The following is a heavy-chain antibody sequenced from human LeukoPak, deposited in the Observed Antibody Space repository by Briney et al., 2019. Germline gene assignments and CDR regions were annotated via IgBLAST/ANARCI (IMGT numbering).Heavy chain of an antibody. CDR3: ARDSGRDCSGGSCYGMDV. CDR2: IKQDGSEK. V-gene: IGHV3-7*03. D-gene: IGHD2-15*01. J-gene: IGHJ6*04. CDR1: GFTFSSYW. Sequence: GGSLRLSCAASGFTFSSYWMNWVRQAPGKGLEWVANIKQDGSEKYYVDSVKGRFTISRDNAKNSLYLQMNSLRAEDTAVYYCARDSGRDCSGGSCYGMDVWGKGTTVTVSS.